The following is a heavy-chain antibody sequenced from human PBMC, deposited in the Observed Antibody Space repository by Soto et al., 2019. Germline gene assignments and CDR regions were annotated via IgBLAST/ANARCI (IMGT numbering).Heavy chain of an antibody. Sequence: ASVKVSCKASGYLFTAYSMHWVRLAPGQGLEWMGVVNPSGGSTKYAQNFQGRVTMTRDTSTTTIYMKLSSLRSDDTAIYYCAREENCSGGTCYSEYFHRWGQGTLVTVSS. J-gene: IGHJ1*01. V-gene: IGHV1-46*01. CDR3: AREENCSGGTCYSEYFHR. CDR1: GYLFTAYS. CDR2: VNPSGGST. D-gene: IGHD2-15*01.